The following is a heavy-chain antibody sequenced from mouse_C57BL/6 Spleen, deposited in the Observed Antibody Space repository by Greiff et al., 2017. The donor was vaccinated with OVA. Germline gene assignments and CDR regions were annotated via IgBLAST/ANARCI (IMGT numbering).Heavy chain of an antibody. D-gene: IGHD1-1*01. CDR1: GYTFTEYT. CDR3: ARHEDYYGSSRYYYAMDY. V-gene: IGHV1-62-2*01. Sequence: QVQLQQSGAELVKPGASVKLSCKASGYTFTEYTIHWVKQRSGQGLEWIGWFYPGSGSIKYNEKFKDKATLTADKSSSTVYMELSRLTSEDSAVYVCARHEDYYGSSRYYYAMDYWGQGTSVTVSS. CDR2: FYPGSGSI. J-gene: IGHJ4*01.